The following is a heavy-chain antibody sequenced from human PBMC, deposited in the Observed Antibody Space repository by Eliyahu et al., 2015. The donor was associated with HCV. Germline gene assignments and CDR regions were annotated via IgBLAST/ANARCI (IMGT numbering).Heavy chain of an antibody. V-gene: IGHV1-2*02. D-gene: IGHD1-26*01. CDR3: ARGGIVGSTETFDH. Sequence: VQSGTEVTKPGASVKVSCKASGYTFTGYYMHWVRQAPGQGLEWMAWINPNSGGTNYPQKFQGRVTVTRDTSISTAYMEVSRLTSDDTAVYFCARGGIVGSTETFDHWGQGTLVTVSS. CDR1: GYTFTGYY. J-gene: IGHJ4*02. CDR2: INPNSGGT.